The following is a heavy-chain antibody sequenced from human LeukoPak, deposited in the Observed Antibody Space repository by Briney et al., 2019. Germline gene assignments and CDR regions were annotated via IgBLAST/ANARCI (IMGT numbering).Heavy chain of an antibody. J-gene: IGHJ4*02. CDR3: AKGSGGWDFDY. Sequence: GGSLRLSCAASGFTFSSYVMNWVRQAPGKGLEGVSAISDTGCSTYYADSVRGRFTISRDNSKNTLYLQMNSLRDEDTAVYYCAKGSGGWDFDYWGRGTVVTVS. D-gene: IGHD6-19*01. V-gene: IGHV3-23*01. CDR2: ISDTGCST. CDR1: GFTFSSYV.